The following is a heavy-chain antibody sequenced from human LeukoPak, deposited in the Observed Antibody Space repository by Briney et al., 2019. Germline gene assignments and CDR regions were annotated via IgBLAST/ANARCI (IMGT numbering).Heavy chain of an antibody. J-gene: IGHJ4*02. CDR2: IYYTGNT. V-gene: IGHV4-31*03. Sequence: SETLSLTCTVSGASISSGGYYWSWISQHPGKGLEWIGYIYYTGNTYYNPSLRSRIFISVDTARNQFSLQLRSVTAADTAVYYCASHCSGGTCYRYFFDYWGQGTQVTVSS. CDR1: GASISSGGYY. CDR3: ASHCSGGTCYRYFFDY. D-gene: IGHD2-15*01.